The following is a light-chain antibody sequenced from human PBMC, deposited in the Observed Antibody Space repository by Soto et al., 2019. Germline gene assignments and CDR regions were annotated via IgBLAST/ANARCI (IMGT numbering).Light chain of an antibody. Sequence: DIQMTQSPPTLSASVGDRVTITCRASQSISRLLAWYQQKPGKAPKLLIYAASSLQSGVPSRFSGSGSETDFTLTISSLQPEDFATYSCQQSYSTTWTFGQGTKVDIK. J-gene: IGKJ1*01. CDR1: QSISRL. CDR2: AAS. CDR3: QQSYSTTWT. V-gene: IGKV1-39*01.